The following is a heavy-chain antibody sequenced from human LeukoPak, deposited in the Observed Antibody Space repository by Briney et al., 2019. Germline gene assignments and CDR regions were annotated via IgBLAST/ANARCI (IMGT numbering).Heavy chain of an antibody. J-gene: IGHJ4*02. D-gene: IGHD6-19*01. CDR3: AGLYSSGWYVDY. Sequence: SQTLSLTCTVSGGSISSGSYYWSWIRQPAGKGLEWIGRIYTSGSTNYNPSLKSRVTISVDTSKNQFSLKLSSVTAADTAVYYCAGLYSSGWYVDYWGQGTLVTVSS. CDR1: GGSISSGSYY. V-gene: IGHV4-61*02. CDR2: IYTSGST.